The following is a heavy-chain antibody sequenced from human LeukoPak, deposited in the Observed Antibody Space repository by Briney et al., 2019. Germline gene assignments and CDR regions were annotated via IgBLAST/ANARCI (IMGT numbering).Heavy chain of an antibody. V-gene: IGHV3-30*18. CDR3: AKQQVVRYYNMDV. CDR2: ISHDGSNK. CDR1: GFTFSSYG. D-gene: IGHD6-13*01. J-gene: IGHJ6*02. Sequence: GTSLRLSCAASGFTFSSYGMHWVRQAPGEGLEWVAVISHDGSNKYYAESVKGRFTISRDNSKTTVYLQMNSLRGEDTAVYYCAKQQVVRYYNMDVWGQGTTVTVSS.